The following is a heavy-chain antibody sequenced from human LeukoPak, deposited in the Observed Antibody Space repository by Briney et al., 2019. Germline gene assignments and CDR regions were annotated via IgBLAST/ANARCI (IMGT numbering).Heavy chain of an antibody. CDR2: ISGDGGST. Sequence: PGGSLRLSCAASGFTLDDYAMHWVRQAPGKGLEWVSLISGDGGSTYYADSVKGRFTISRDNSKNSLYLQMNSLRTEDTALYYCAGGYSGYGHYWGQGTLVTVSS. D-gene: IGHD5-12*01. CDR1: GFTLDDYA. J-gene: IGHJ4*02. CDR3: AGGYSGYGHY. V-gene: IGHV3-43*02.